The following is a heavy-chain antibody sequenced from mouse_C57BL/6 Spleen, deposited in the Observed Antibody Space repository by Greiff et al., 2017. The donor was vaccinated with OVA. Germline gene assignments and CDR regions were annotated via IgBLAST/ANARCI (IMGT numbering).Heavy chain of an antibody. Sequence: VQLQQSGAELVRPGTSVKVSCKASGYAFTNYLIEWGEKRPGRGLEWIGVVGSVVGGSNVNEKVKGKATLTADKSSSTAYMQLSSLTSDDSAVYFCARIYYGLHWYFDVWGTGTTVTVSS. CDR2: VGSVVGGS. D-gene: IGHD2-1*01. V-gene: IGHV1-54*01. J-gene: IGHJ1*03. CDR3: ARIYYGLHWYFDV. CDR1: GYAFTNYL.